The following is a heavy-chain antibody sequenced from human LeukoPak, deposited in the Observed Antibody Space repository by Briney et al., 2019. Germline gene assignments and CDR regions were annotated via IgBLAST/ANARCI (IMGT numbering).Heavy chain of an antibody. CDR1: DFTFSSYP. V-gene: IGHV3-21*01. J-gene: IGHJ4*02. D-gene: IGHD1-1*01. Sequence: GGSLRLSCAASDFTFSSYPMNWVRQAPGKGLEWVSSIGTSSDSIYYADSVKGRFTISRDNAKNSLYLQMNSLRVEDTAVYYCAREERQGFDYWGQGTLVTVSS. CDR3: AREERQGFDY. CDR2: IGTSSDSI.